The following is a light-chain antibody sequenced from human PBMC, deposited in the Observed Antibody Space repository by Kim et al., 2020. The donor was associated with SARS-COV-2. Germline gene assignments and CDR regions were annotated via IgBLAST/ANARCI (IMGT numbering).Light chain of an antibody. CDR1: QSLLHSNGYNY. Sequence: EPASFSCRSSQSLLHSNGYNYLDWYLQKLGQSPQLLIYLGSNRASGVPDRFSGSGSGTDFTLKISRVEAEDVGVYYCMQALQTPYSFGQGTKLEI. J-gene: IGKJ2*03. CDR2: LGS. CDR3: MQALQTPYS. V-gene: IGKV2-28*01.